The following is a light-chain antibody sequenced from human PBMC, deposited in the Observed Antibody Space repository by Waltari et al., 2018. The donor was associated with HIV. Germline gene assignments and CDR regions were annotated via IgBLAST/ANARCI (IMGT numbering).Light chain of an antibody. CDR3: QQSYSIPLT. CDR2: SAS. Sequence: DIPMTQSPSSLSASVGDRVTMTCRASQSISSKLNWYQQRPGKAPDLLIYSASTLKSGVPSRFSGSGSGTDFTLTISSLQTEDFVTYYCQQSYSIPLTFGPGTKVEI. J-gene: IGKJ3*01. CDR1: QSISSK. V-gene: IGKV1-39*01.